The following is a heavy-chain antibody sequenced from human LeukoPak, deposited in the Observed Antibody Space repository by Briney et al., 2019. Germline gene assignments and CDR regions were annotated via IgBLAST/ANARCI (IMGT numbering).Heavy chain of an antibody. CDR3: ARLMGYSSRSGWFDP. Sequence: ATVKVSCKASGYTFTSYYMHSVRPTPEQGLERMVIINPSGGSTNYAQKFQSRVTMTRDTSTSTVYMELSSLRSEDTAVYYCARLMGYSSRSGWFDPWGQGTLVTVSS. CDR1: GYTFTSYY. J-gene: IGHJ5*02. CDR2: INPSGGST. D-gene: IGHD5-18*01. V-gene: IGHV1-46*01.